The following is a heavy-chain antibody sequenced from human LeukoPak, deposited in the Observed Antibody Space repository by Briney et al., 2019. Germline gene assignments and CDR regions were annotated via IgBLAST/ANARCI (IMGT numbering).Heavy chain of an antibody. Sequence: GASVKVSCKASGGTFSSYAISWVRQAPGQGLEWMGRIIPIFGIANYAQKFQGRVTITADKSTSTAYMELSSLRSEDTAVYYCARGQRVIAAAGRDWFDPWGQGTLVTVSS. J-gene: IGHJ5*02. CDR2: IIPIFGIA. CDR3: ARGQRVIAAAGRDWFDP. CDR1: GGTFSSYA. D-gene: IGHD6-13*01. V-gene: IGHV1-69*04.